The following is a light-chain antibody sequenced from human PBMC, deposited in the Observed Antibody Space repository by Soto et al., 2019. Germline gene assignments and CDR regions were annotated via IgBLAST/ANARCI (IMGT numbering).Light chain of an antibody. V-gene: IGLV4-69*01. CDR1: SGHSSYA. J-gene: IGLJ1*01. CDR2: LNSDGSH. Sequence: QLVLTQSPSASASLGASVKLTCTLSSGHSSYAIAWHQQQPETGPRYLMKLNSDGSHSKGDGIPDRFSGSSSGAERYLTISRLQSEDEADYYCQTWGTGIHYVFGTGTKVTVL. CDR3: QTWGTGIHYV.